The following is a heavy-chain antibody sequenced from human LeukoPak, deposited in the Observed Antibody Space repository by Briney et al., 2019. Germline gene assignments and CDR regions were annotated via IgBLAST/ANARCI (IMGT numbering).Heavy chain of an antibody. CDR3: ARERLVDLATIFDY. D-gene: IGHD5-24*01. V-gene: IGHV4-59*01. CDR2: IYYSGST. Sequence: SETLSLTCAVYGGSFSGYYWSWIRQPPGKGLEWIGYIYYSGSTYYNPSLKSRVTISVDMSKNQVSLKLTSVTAADTAVYYCARERLVDLATIFDYWGQGALVTVSS. CDR1: GGSFSGYY. J-gene: IGHJ4*02.